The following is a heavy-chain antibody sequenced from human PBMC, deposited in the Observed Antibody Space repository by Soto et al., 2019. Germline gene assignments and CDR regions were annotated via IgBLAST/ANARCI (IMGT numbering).Heavy chain of an antibody. Sequence: RASVKVSCKASGYTFTSYGISWVRQAPGQGLEWMGWISAYNGNTNYAQKLQGRVTMTTDTSTSTAYMEPRSLRSDDTAVYYCARAYGYSYHYYYYGMDVWGQGTTVTVSS. J-gene: IGHJ6*02. CDR2: ISAYNGNT. CDR3: ARAYGYSYHYYYYGMDV. CDR1: GYTFTSYG. V-gene: IGHV1-18*04. D-gene: IGHD5-18*01.